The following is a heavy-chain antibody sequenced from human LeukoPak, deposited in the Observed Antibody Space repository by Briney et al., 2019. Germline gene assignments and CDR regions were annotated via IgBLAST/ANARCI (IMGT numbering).Heavy chain of an antibody. D-gene: IGHD4-11*01. CDR2: FKTKYNQV. Sequence: GGSLRLSCVASGFTFSDYAMNWVRQAPGKGLEWVSTFKTKYNQVYYAESVRGRFTISTDNSNNTVYLQMNSLRAEDTALYYCARSVPDYTRFDYWGQGALVTVSS. CDR3: ARSVPDYTRFDY. V-gene: IGHV3-23*05. J-gene: IGHJ4*02. CDR1: GFTFSDYA.